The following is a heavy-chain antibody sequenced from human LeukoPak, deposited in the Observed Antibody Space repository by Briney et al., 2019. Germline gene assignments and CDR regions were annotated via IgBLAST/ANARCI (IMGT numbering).Heavy chain of an antibody. D-gene: IGHD2-2*01. V-gene: IGHV4-38-2*02. CDR1: GYSISSGFY. CDR3: ARGAYCTSINCYGFDY. CDR2: IYHRGST. Sequence: TSETLSLTCTVSGYSISSGFYWGWIRQPPGKGLEWIGSIYHRGSTYYNPSLKSRVTISVDTSKNQFSLKLSSLTAADTAVYYCARGAYCTSINCYGFDYWGQGILVTVSS. J-gene: IGHJ4*02.